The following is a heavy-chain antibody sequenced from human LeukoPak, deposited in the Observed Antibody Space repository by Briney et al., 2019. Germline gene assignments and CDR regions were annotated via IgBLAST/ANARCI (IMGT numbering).Heavy chain of an antibody. CDR1: GYTFTSYG. CDR3: ARDFYYDSRWALGY. CDR2: ISAYNGNT. V-gene: IGHV1-18*01. J-gene: IGHJ4*02. Sequence: GASVKVSCKTSGYTFTSYGITWVRQAPGQGLEWMGWISAYNGNTNYAQKLQGRVTMTRDTSTTTGYMELKSLTYDDTAVYFCARDFYYDSRWALGYWGQGTLVTVSS. D-gene: IGHD3-22*01.